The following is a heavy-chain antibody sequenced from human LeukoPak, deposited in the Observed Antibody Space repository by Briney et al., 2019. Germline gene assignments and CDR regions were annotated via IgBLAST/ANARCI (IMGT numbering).Heavy chain of an antibody. CDR1: GFTFRNYG. Sequence: PGGSLRLSCEASGFTFRNYGLHWVRQAPGKGLEWVATMHFDGTRTYYADSVKGRFTISRDTSRDTLYLQMNRLRADDMAIYYCAKRDGNFWSGYYYYWGRGTLVTVSS. CDR3: AKRDGNFWSGYYYY. V-gene: IGHV3-30*02. CDR2: MHFDGTRT. D-gene: IGHD3-3*01. J-gene: IGHJ4*02.